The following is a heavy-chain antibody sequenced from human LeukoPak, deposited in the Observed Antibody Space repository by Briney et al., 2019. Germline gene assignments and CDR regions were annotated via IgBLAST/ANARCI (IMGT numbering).Heavy chain of an antibody. Sequence: GGSLRLSCAASGFTFSSYGMHWVRQAPGKGLEWVAVISYDGSNKYYADSVKGRFTISRDNSKNTLYLQMNSLRAEDTAVYYCAKDRGRYGVDYWGQGTLVTVSS. CDR2: ISYDGSNK. V-gene: IGHV3-30*18. D-gene: IGHD1-26*01. CDR3: AKDRGRYGVDY. J-gene: IGHJ4*02. CDR1: GFTFSSYG.